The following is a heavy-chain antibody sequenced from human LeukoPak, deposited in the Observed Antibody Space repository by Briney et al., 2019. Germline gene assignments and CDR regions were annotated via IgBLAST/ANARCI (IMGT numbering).Heavy chain of an antibody. CDR2: ISSSSSAI. J-gene: IGHJ4*02. CDR3: VKDRYSNYLTPSYDY. V-gene: IGHV3-48*01. Sequence: GGSLRLSCAASGFTFSSYGINWVRQTPGKGLEWVSYISSSSSAINYADSVRGRFTISRDNSKNTLYLQMSSLRAEDTAVYYCVKDRYSNYLTPSYDYWGQGTQVTVSS. D-gene: IGHD4-11*01. CDR1: GFTFSSYG.